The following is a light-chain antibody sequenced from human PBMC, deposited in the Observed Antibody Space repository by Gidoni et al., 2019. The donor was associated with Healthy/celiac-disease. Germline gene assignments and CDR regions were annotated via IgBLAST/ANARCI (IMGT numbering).Light chain of an antibody. CDR2: WAS. Sequence: DIGMTQFPASPAVPLGEGATINRQASQNVLYSYNNKNYLAWYQQKPGQPPKLLIYWASTRESGVPDRFSGSGSGTDFTLTISSLQAEDVAVYYCQQYYNTPRTFGQGTKLEIK. V-gene: IGKV4-1*01. J-gene: IGKJ2*02. CDR3: QQYYNTPRT. CDR1: QNVLYSYNNKNY.